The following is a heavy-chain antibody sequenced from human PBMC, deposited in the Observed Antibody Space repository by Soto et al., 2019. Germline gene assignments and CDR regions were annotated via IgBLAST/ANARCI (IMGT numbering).Heavy chain of an antibody. Sequence: GGSLRLSCAASGFSFSISPMHWVRQAPGKGPEWVALISYGGTNKFYADSVKGRFTISRDNSKSTLYLQVDSLRPEDAAVYYCARDPKTSGGQHWAFNYFDSWGQGTLVTVSS. CDR1: GFSFSISP. CDR2: ISYGGTNK. CDR3: ARDPKTSGGQHWAFNYFDS. D-gene: IGHD7-27*01. J-gene: IGHJ4*02. V-gene: IGHV3-30-3*01.